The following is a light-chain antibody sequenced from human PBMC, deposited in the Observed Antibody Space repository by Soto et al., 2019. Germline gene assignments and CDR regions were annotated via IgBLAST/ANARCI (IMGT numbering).Light chain of an antibody. CDR2: DAS. CDR3: QQRSTWPT. CDR1: QSVSSN. J-gene: IGKJ5*01. Sequence: TQSPDTLAVSPGERATLSCRASQSVSSNLAWYQQKPGQAPRLLIYDASVRATGTPARFSGSGSGTAFTLTISSLEPEDFALYYCQQRSTWPTFGQGTRLEIK. V-gene: IGKV3-11*01.